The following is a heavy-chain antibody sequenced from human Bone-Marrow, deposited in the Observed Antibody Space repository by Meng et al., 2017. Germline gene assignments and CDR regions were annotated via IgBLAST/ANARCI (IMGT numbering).Heavy chain of an antibody. Sequence: GESLKISCAASGFTFSSYEMNWVRQAPGKGLEWVSYISSSDDTIYYADSVRGRFTISRENAKNSLYLQMNSLRAEDTAVYYCASDHAWFGETYAMDVWGQGTTVTVSS. J-gene: IGHJ6*02. CDR2: ISSSDDTI. V-gene: IGHV3-48*03. D-gene: IGHD3-10*01. CDR3: ASDHAWFGETYAMDV. CDR1: GFTFSSYE.